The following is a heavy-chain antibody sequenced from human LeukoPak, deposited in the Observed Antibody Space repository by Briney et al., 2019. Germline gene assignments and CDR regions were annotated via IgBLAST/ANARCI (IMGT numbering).Heavy chain of an antibody. CDR3: ARGRGY. CDR2: MNPNSGNT. V-gene: IGHV1-8*02. CDR1: GYTFSGDY. J-gene: IGHJ4*02. Sequence: SVKVSCKASGYTFSGDYMHWVRPATGQGLEWMGWMNPNSGNTGYAQKFQGRVTMTRNTSISTAYMELSSLRSEDTAVYYCARGRGYWGQGTLVTVSS.